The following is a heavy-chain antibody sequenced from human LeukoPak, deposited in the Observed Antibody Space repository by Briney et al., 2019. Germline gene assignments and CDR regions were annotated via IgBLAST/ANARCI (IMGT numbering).Heavy chain of an antibody. CDR1: GFTFSDYY. V-gene: IGHV3-11*01. CDR2: ISSSGSTI. Sequence: GRSLRLSCAASGFTFSDYYMSWIRQAPGKGLEWVSYISSSGSTIYYADSVKGRFTISRDNAKNSLYLQMNSLRAEDTAVYYCARDFRGGFGELLYYYYYMDVWGKGTTVTISS. CDR3: ARDFRGGFGELLYYYYYMDV. D-gene: IGHD3-10*01. J-gene: IGHJ6*03.